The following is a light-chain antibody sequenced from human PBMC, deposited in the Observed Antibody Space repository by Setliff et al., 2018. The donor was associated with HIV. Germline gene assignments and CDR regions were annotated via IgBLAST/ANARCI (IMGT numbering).Light chain of an antibody. J-gene: IGLJ1*01. CDR3: AAWDVGLSAFYV. CDR1: HSNIGSNT. V-gene: IGLV1-44*01. CDR2: NND. Sequence: PPSTSGTPGHRVIISCSGSHSNIGSNTVNWFQQLPGTAPKLLIYNNDQRPSGVPDRFSGPKSGTSASLAISGLQSEDEAEYYCAAWDVGLSAFYVFGSGTKATVL.